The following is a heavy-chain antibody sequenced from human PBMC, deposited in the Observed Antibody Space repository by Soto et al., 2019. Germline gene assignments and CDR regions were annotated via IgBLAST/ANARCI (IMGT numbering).Heavy chain of an antibody. V-gene: IGHV1-69*13. J-gene: IGHJ4*02. CDR1: GGTFSSYA. D-gene: IGHD3-22*01. CDR2: IIPIFGTA. CDR3: ARVGRNIYDSSGYYYVSVDY. Sequence: GASVKVSCKASGGTFSSYAISWVRQAPGQGLEWMGGIIPIFGTANYAQKFQGRVTMTADESTSTAYMELSSLRSEDTAVYYCARVGRNIYDSSGYYYVSVDYWGQGTLVTVSS.